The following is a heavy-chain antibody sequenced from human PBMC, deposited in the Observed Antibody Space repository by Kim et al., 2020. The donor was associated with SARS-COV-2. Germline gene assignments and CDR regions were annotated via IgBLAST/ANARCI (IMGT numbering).Heavy chain of an antibody. CDR2: IIPILGIA. D-gene: IGHD4-17*01. J-gene: IGHJ6*02. V-gene: IGHV1-69*04. CDR3: ARDLHYGDYVDYYYYGMDV. CDR1: GGTFSIYA. Sequence: SVKVSCKASGGTFSIYAISWVRQAPGQGLEWMGRIIPILGIANYAQKFQGRVTITADKSTSTAYMELSSLRSEDTAVYYCARDLHYGDYVDYYYYGMDVWGQGTTVTVSS.